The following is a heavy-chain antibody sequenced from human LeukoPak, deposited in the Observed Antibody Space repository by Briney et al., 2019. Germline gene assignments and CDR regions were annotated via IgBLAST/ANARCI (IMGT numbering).Heavy chain of an antibody. V-gene: IGHV4-4*07. J-gene: IGHJ6*02. CDR2: VHRSGNA. CDR1: GGSISTYY. D-gene: IGHD3-9*01. Sequence: SETLSLTCSVSGGSISTYYWSWIRQPAGKGLEWIGRVHRSGNANYNPSLQSRVTMSVDTSKNQISLRLRSVTAADTAGYYCARDDFEYSVHYGMDVWGQGTAVSVSS. CDR3: ARDDFEYSVHYGMDV.